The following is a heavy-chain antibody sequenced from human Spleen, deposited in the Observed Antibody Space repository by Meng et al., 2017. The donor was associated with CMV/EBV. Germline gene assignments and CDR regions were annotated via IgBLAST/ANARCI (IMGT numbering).Heavy chain of an antibody. D-gene: IGHD3-3*01. CDR2: VYHSGST. Sequence: CAVSGGSISSTHWWSWVRQPPGEGLEWIGEVYHSGSTNYNPSLGSRVSISLDTSKNHFSLKLTSVTAADTAVYYCARFRVTSHRFDPWGQGALVTVSS. V-gene: IGHV4-4*02. CDR3: ARFRVTSHRFDP. J-gene: IGHJ5*02. CDR1: GGSISSTHW.